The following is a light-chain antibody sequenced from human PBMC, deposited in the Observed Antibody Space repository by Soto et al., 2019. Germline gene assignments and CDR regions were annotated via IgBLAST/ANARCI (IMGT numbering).Light chain of an antibody. CDR3: QQSYYSPRT. CDR1: QSIGRS. Sequence: DIQMTQSPSSLSASVGDRVTITCRASQSIGRSLNWYQQTPGRAPKFLISAASSLQSGVPSRFSGSGSGTDFTLSISSLQPEDFASYYCQQSYYSPRTFGGGTKVEIK. CDR2: AAS. J-gene: IGKJ4*01. V-gene: IGKV1-39*01.